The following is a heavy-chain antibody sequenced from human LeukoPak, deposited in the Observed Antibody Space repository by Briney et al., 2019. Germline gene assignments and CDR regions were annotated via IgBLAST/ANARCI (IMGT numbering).Heavy chain of an antibody. CDR1: GGSISSYY. J-gene: IGHJ4*02. CDR3: ASRAAAGNFDY. CDR2: IYYSGST. D-gene: IGHD6-13*01. V-gene: IGHV4-59*01. Sequence: PSETLSLTCTVSGGSISSYYWSWIRQPPGKGLEWIGYIYYSGSTNYNPSLKSRVTISVDTSKNQFSLKLSSVTAADTAVYYYASRAAAGNFDYWGQGTLVTVSS.